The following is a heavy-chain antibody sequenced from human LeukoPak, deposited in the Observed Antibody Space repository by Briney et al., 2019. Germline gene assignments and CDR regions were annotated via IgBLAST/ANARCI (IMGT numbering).Heavy chain of an antibody. J-gene: IGHJ4*02. CDR3: ARDDLSTVTIDY. V-gene: IGHV1-18*01. CDR1: GYTFTSYD. CDR2: ISAYNGNT. Sequence: ASVKVSCKASGYTFTSYDITWVRQAPGQGLEWMGWISAYNGNTNYAQKLQGRVTMTTDTSTSTAYMELRSLRSDDTAVYYCARDDLSTVTIDYWGQGTLVTVSS. D-gene: IGHD4-17*01.